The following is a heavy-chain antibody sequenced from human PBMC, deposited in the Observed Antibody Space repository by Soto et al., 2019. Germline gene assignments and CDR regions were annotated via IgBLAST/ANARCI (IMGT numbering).Heavy chain of an antibody. CDR2: IYWNDDK. J-gene: IGHJ5*02. CDR1: GFSLSTSGVG. Sequence: QITLKESGPTLVKPTQTLTLTCTFSGFSLSTSGVGVGWIRQPPGKALEWLTLIYWNDDKRYSPSLKNRLTITKDTPKTQVLLTMTNIEPVDPATYYCAQAIAARPDTRLWFDPWGQGTLVTVSS. D-gene: IGHD6-6*01. V-gene: IGHV2-5*01. CDR3: AQAIAARPDTRLWFDP.